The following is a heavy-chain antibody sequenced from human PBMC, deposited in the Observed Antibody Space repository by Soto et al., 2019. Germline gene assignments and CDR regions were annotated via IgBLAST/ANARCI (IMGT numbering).Heavy chain of an antibody. CDR2: IYSGGAI. Sequence: GGSLRFSCVASGFSVSGTYTAWARQAPGKGLQWVSVIYSGGAIYYLDSVKGRFTISIDKANNTLSLQINSRRVDDSALYHCARSSNWKSFFDSWGQGTLVTVSS. D-gene: IGHD1-20*01. V-gene: IGHV3-53*01. J-gene: IGHJ4*02. CDR1: GFSVSGTY. CDR3: ARSSNWKSFFDS.